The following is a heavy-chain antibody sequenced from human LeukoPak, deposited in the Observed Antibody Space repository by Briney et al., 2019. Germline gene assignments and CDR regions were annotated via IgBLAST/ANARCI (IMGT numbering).Heavy chain of an antibody. CDR3: AKDLYDSSGYVPA. Sequence: GGSLRLSCAASGFTFSSYAMHWVRQAPGKGLGWVAFIRYDGSNKYYADSVKGRFTISRDNSKNTLYLQMNSLRAEDTAVYCCAKDLYDSSGYVPAWGQGTLVTVSS. CDR1: GFTFSSYA. CDR2: IRYDGSNK. J-gene: IGHJ4*02. D-gene: IGHD3-22*01. V-gene: IGHV3-30*02.